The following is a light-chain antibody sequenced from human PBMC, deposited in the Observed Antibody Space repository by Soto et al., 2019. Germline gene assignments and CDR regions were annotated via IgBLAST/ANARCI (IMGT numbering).Light chain of an antibody. CDR3: QHFGTWYS. V-gene: IGKV3-20*01. J-gene: IGKJ3*01. Sequence: VVLTQSPGTLSLFPGERATLSCRASQSVAKYLAWYQQKPGQAPRLLIYGAATRATGIPDRFSGSGSGTDFVITISRLEPEDSALYYCQHFGTWYSFGPGTKIDLK. CDR2: GAA. CDR1: QSVAKY.